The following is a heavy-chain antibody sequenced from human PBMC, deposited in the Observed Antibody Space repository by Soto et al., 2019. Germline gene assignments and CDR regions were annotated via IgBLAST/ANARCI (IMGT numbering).Heavy chain of an antibody. CDR2: INSNGGST. CDR1: GFTFNNYA. CDR3: ARHSSGYSYAFDI. V-gene: IGHV3-64*01. D-gene: IGHD3-22*01. Sequence: EVQLVESGGGLVQPGGSLRLSCAASGFTFNNYAMHWVRQAPGKGLEYVSTINSNGGSTCDANSVKGRLTISRYNSKKSLYLQMGSLRAEDMAVYYCARHSSGYSYAFDIWGQGTMVTVSS. J-gene: IGHJ3*02.